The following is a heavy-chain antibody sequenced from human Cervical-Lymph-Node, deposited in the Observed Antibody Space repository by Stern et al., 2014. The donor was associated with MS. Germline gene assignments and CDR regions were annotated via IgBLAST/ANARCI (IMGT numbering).Heavy chain of an antibody. CDR3: ARSQNSGTFDLDY. Sequence: ESGPALVKTTETLTLTCTFSGFSLTASALSVTWIRQPPGKALEWLALIDWVDDKPYNTSLKTTLTISRYTSKNQVVLTMTNMAPVDTATYDCARSQNSGTFDLDYWGQGTLVTVPS. J-gene: IGHJ4*02. V-gene: IGHV2-70*01. CDR1: GFSLTASALS. CDR2: IDWVDDK. D-gene: IGHD3-10*01.